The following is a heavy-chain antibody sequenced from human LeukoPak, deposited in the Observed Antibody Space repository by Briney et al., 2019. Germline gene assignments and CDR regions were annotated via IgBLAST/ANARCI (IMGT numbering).Heavy chain of an antibody. CDR3: ARSPDILTGENFDY. CDR2: IIPIFGTA. D-gene: IGHD3-9*01. CDR1: GGTFSSYA. V-gene: IGHV1-69*13. J-gene: IGHJ4*02. Sequence: SVKVSCKASGGTFSSYAISWVRQAPGQGLEWMGGIIPIFGTANYAQKFQGRVTITADESTSTAYMEVSRLRSDDTAVYYCARSPDILTGENFDYWGQGTPVTVSS.